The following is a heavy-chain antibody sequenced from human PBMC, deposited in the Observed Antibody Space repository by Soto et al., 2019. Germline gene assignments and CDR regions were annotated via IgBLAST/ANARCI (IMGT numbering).Heavy chain of an antibody. CDR1: GFTFSTYA. CDR2: IIGSGDTT. J-gene: IGHJ5*02. D-gene: IGHD1-26*01. Sequence: GGSLRLSCAASGFTFSTYAMTWVRQAPGKGLEWVSGIIGSGDTTYYADSVKGRFTISRDNSKNTLYLQMNSLRAEDTAVYYCAKEAWEGKNPRGFDPWGQGTLVTVSS. V-gene: IGHV3-23*01. CDR3: AKEAWEGKNPRGFDP.